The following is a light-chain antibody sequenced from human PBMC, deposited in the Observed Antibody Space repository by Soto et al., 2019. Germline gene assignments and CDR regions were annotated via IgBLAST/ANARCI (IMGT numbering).Light chain of an antibody. Sequence: EIVMTQSPAPLSVSPRETATLSYRASKSVRSNLAWYQQKPGQAPRLLIYGASTRATGIPARFSGSGSGTEFTLTISSLQSEDFAVYYCQQYNNWPRTFGQGTKVDI. CDR3: QQYNNWPRT. V-gene: IGKV3-15*01. J-gene: IGKJ1*01. CDR1: KSVRSN. CDR2: GAS.